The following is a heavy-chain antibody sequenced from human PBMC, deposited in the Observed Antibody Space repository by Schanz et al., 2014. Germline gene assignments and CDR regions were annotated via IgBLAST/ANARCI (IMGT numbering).Heavy chain of an antibody. V-gene: IGHV3-23*04. CDR1: GFTFSAHA. Sequence: EVLLVDSGGGLVQPGGSLRLSCGASGFTFSAHAMSWVRQAPGKGPEWFSAISGSGRDTYYAASVKGRFTLSRDNAKKTMDLQMNSLRVEDTAVYYCARDPNSVNEIDYWGQGTLVTVSS. CDR2: ISGSGRDT. D-gene: IGHD5-12*01. CDR3: ARDPNSVNEIDY. J-gene: IGHJ4*02.